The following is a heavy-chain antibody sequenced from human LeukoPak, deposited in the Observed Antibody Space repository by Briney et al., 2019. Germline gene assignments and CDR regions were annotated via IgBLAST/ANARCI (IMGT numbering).Heavy chain of an antibody. CDR1: GFTFSSYG. Sequence: PGGSLRLSCAASGFTFSSYGMHWVRQAPGKGLEWVAVISYDGSNKYYADSVKGRFTISRDNSKNTLYLQMNSLRAEDTAVYYCARERGYSYGSSFDYWGQGTLVTVSS. J-gene: IGHJ4*02. D-gene: IGHD5-18*01. V-gene: IGHV3-30*03. CDR2: ISYDGSNK. CDR3: ARERGYSYGSSFDY.